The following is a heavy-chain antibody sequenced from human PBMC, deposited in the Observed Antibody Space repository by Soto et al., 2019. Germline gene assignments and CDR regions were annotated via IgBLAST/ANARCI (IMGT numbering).Heavy chain of an antibody. CDR2: INAGNGNT. J-gene: IGHJ1*01. Sequence: KNTMASVKVSCKASGYTFTSYGISWLRQAPGQGLEWMGWINAGNGNTKYSQKFQGRVTITRDTSASTAYMELSSLRSEDTAVYYCANYYDSSGYPYGFFQHWGQGTLVT. D-gene: IGHD3-22*01. CDR1: GYTFTSYG. CDR3: ANYYDSSGYPYGFFQH. V-gene: IGHV1-3*01.